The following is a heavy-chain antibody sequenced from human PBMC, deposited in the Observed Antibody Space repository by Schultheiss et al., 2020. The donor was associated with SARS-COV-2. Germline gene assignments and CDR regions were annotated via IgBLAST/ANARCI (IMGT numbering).Heavy chain of an antibody. D-gene: IGHD6-6*01. CDR2: ISYDGSNK. J-gene: IGHJ4*02. Sequence: GGSLRLSCAASGFTFSSYAMHWVRQAPGKGLEWVAVISYDGSNKYYADSVKGRFTISRDNSKNTLYLQMNSLRAEDTAVYYCARVAGGYSSSSPGDYWGQGTLVTVSS. V-gene: IGHV3-30-3*01. CDR3: ARVAGGYSSSSPGDY. CDR1: GFTFSSYA.